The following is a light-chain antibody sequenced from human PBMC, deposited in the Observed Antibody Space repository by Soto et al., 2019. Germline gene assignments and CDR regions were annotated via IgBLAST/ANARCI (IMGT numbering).Light chain of an antibody. CDR2: SNN. Sequence: QSVLTQPPSASGTAGQRVTISCSGSSSNIGGNPVNWYQQLPGTAPKPLIYSNNQRPSGVPDRVSGSKSGTSASLAISGLQSEDEADYYCAAWDDSLNGRVFGGGTKLTVL. CDR3: AAWDDSLNGRV. V-gene: IGLV1-44*01. J-gene: IGLJ3*02. CDR1: SSNIGGNP.